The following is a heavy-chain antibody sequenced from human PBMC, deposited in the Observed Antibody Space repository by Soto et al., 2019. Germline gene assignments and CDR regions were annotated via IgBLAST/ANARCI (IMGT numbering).Heavy chain of an antibody. D-gene: IGHD3-3*01. CDR3: VKVPYYDFWSGWGDGMDV. CDR2: ISSNGGST. CDR1: GFTFSSYA. J-gene: IGHJ6*02. V-gene: IGHV3-64D*06. Sequence: VGSLRLSCSASGFTFSSYAMHWVRQAPGKGLEYVSAISSNGGSTYYADSVKGRFTISRDNSKNTLYLQMSSLRVEDTAVYYCVKVPYYDFWSGWGDGMDVWGQGTTVTVSS.